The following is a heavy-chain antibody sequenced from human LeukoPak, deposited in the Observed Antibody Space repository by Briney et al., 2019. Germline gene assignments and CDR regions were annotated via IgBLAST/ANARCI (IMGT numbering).Heavy chain of an antibody. D-gene: IGHD2-21*02. V-gene: IGHV1-2*02. Sequence: ASVKVSCKASGYTFTGYYMHWVRQAPGQGLEWMGWINPNSGGTNYAQKFQGRVTMTRDTSISTAYMELSRLRSDDTAVYYCARPAAYCGGVCYSNGLNWFDPWGQGTLVTVSS. CDR2: INPNSGGT. J-gene: IGHJ5*02. CDR1: GYTFTGYY. CDR3: ARPAAYCGGVCYSNGLNWFDP.